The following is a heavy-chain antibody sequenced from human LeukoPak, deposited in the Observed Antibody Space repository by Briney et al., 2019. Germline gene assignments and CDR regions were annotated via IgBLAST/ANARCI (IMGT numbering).Heavy chain of an antibody. CDR3: AKDRSIGTYYTFDH. D-gene: IGHD1-26*01. Sequence: GGSLRLSCAASGFTFTNYAMTWVRQAPGKGLEWVSSISASGLMTYYADSVKGRFTVSRDNSKNSLYLQMSSLTAADTAVYYCAKDRSIGTYYTFDHWGQGTLVTVSS. V-gene: IGHV3-23*01. CDR1: GFTFTNYA. J-gene: IGHJ4*02. CDR2: ISASGLMT.